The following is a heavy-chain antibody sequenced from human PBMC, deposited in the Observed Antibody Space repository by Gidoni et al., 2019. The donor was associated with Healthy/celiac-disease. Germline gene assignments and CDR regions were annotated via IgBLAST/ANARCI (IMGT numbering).Heavy chain of an antibody. CDR1: GGSISSSSYY. Sequence: QLQLQESGPGLVKPSETLSLTCTVSGGSISSSSYYWGWIRQPPGKGLEWIGSIYYSGSTYYNPSLKSRVTISVDTSKNQFSLKLSSVTAADTAVYYCARPQFYDSSGYYYGGDDYWGQGTLVTVSS. D-gene: IGHD3-22*01. CDR2: IYYSGST. J-gene: IGHJ4*02. CDR3: ARPQFYDSSGYYYGGDDY. V-gene: IGHV4-39*01.